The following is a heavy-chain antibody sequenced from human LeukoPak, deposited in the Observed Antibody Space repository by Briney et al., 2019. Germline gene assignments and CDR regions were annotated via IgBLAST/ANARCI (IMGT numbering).Heavy chain of an antibody. D-gene: IGHD1-26*01. CDR2: TSPYDDNP. CDR1: GYRFSNFG. J-gene: IGHJ3*02. CDR3: AKVDPPIIAGARGVAFEI. Sequence: GASVKVSCKASGYRFSNFGITWVRQAPGQGLEWMGWTSPYDDNPEYAKKFQGRVTMTTDTSTSTAYMELRSLRPDDTAMYYCAKVDPPIIAGARGVAFEIWGQGTLVTVSS. V-gene: IGHV1-18*01.